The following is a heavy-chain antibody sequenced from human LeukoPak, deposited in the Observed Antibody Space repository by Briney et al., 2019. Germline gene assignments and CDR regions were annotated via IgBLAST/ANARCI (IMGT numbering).Heavy chain of an antibody. CDR3: ARDQSIAGPTTADY. Sequence: GGSLRLSCAASGFTFSRFWMHWVRQAPGKGLVWVSRIKTDASNTIYADSVKGRFTISRDNAKNTLYLQMNSLRAEDTAVYYCARDQSIAGPTTADYWGQGTLVTVSS. D-gene: IGHD1-26*01. CDR1: GFTFSRFW. J-gene: IGHJ4*02. CDR2: IKTDASNT. V-gene: IGHV3-74*01.